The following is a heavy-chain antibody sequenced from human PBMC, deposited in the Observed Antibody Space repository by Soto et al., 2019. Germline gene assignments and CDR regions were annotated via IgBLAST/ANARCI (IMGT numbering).Heavy chain of an antibody. D-gene: IGHD3-16*01. J-gene: IGHJ5*02. CDR3: TRDLFSYDYSGILWFDP. CDR1: GFTFSGSA. Sequence: EVQLMESGGGLVQPGGSLKLSCAASGFTFSGSAMYWVRQASGKGLEWVGRIRSKGHNYATEYAASVKGRFTISRDDSKNTAYLQMNSLQTEDTAVYYCTRDLFSYDYSGILWFDPWGQGTLVTVSS. CDR2: IRSKGHNYAT. V-gene: IGHV3-73*02.